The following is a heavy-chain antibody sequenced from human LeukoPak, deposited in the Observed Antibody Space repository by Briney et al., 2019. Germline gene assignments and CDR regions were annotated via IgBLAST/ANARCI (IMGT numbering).Heavy chain of an antibody. D-gene: IGHD2-21*02. J-gene: IGHJ4*02. Sequence: GGSLRLSCAASGCTFSSYGMHWVRQAPGQGLEWVAVISYDGSNKYYADFVKGRFTISRDNAKNTVYLQMNSLTAQATAVYYCAKDREPSDIVVVTATAFDYCGQGTLVTVSS. V-gene: IGHV3-30*18. CDR1: GCTFSSYG. CDR3: AKDREPSDIVVVTATAFDY. CDR2: ISYDGSNK.